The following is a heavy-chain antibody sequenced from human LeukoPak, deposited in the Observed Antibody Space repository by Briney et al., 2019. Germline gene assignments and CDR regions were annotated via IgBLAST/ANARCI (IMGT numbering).Heavy chain of an antibody. CDR1: GYTFTTYG. CDR2: ISAYNGNT. D-gene: IGHD2-2*01. V-gene: IGHV1-18*04. J-gene: IGHJ4*02. Sequence: ASVKVSCKASGYTFTTYGISWVRQAPGQGLEGMGWISAYNGNTNYAQKLQGRVTMTTDTSTSTAYMELRSLRSDDTAVYYCARDGALGPAGYCSSTSCRSGGIDYWGQGTLVTVSS. CDR3: ARDGALGPAGYCSSTSCRSGGIDY.